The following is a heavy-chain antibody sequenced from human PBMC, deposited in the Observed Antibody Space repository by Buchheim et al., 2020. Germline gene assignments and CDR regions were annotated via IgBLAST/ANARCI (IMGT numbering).Heavy chain of an antibody. D-gene: IGHD1-7*01. J-gene: IGHJ4*02. Sequence: QVQLVESGGGVVQPGRSLRLSCAASGFTFSSYAMHWVRQAPGKGLEWVAVISYDGSNKYYADYVKGRFTISRDNSKYTLYLQMNSLRAEDTAVYYCARGRWNYDFDYWGQGTL. CDR2: ISYDGSNK. V-gene: IGHV3-30*04. CDR1: GFTFSSYA. CDR3: ARGRWNYDFDY.